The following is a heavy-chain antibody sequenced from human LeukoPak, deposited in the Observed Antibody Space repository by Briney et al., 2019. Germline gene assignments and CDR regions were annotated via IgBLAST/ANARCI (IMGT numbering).Heavy chain of an antibody. D-gene: IGHD5-18*01. CDR1: GFTFSSYA. J-gene: IGHJ4*02. Sequence: QSGGSLRLSCAASGFTFSSYAMSWVRQAPGKGLEWVSAISGSGGTTYYADSVKGRFTISRDNSKNTLSLQMNSLRAEDTAVYYCAKDTGYRPYYFDYWGQGTLVTVSS. CDR2: ISGSGGTT. CDR3: AKDTGYRPYYFDY. V-gene: IGHV3-23*01.